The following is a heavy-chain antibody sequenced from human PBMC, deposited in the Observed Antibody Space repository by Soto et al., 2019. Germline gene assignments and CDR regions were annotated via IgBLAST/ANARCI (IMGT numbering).Heavy chain of an antibody. V-gene: IGHV1-3*01. CDR1: GFTFTSYA. J-gene: IGHJ4*02. Sequence: ASVKVSCKSSGFTFTSYAIHWLRQAPGQRPQWMGWINGGSGNTKYSQDFQGRVTFTRDTFATTAYLELSSLRSEDTAVYYCARVPPWGNSAGDYYIQHYDSWGQGTPVTVPS. CDR2: INGGSGNT. D-gene: IGHD3-10*01. CDR3: ARVPPWGNSAGDYYIQHYDS.